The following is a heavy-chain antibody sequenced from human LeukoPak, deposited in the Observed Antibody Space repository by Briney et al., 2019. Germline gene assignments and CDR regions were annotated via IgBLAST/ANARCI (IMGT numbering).Heavy chain of an antibody. V-gene: IGHV3-7*01. Sequence: EGSLRLSCVASGFTLRNTWMAWVRQAPGKGLEWVANINQDASTKHYVDSVKGRFTISRDNAKNSLYLQMNSLRAEDTAVYYCARDQSGNLDYWGQGTLVTVSA. CDR1: GFTLRNTW. CDR2: INQDASTK. J-gene: IGHJ4*02. D-gene: IGHD1-26*01. CDR3: ARDQSGNLDY.